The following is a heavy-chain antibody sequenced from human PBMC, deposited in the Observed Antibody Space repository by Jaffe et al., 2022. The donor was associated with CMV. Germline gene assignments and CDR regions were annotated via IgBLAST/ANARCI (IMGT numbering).Heavy chain of an antibody. CDR3: ARDSLSSAWSWGYFYNYGLDV. V-gene: IGHV3-74*01. D-gene: IGHD6-19*01. CDR1: GFTLGSYW. Sequence: EVQLVESGGDLVQPGGSLRLSCAASGFTLGSYWMHWVRQAPGKGLVWVSRINFDGSRTNYADSVRGRFTISRDNAKNTLYLQMHSLRAEDTAVYYCARDSLSSAWSWGYFYNYGLDVWGQGTTVTVSS. CDR2: INFDGSRT. J-gene: IGHJ6*02.